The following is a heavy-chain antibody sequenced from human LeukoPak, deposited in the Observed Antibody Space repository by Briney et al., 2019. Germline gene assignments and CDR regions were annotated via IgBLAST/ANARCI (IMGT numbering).Heavy chain of an antibody. CDR2: IKQDGSEK. CDR3: ARGEYYYDGGY. Sequence: GGSLRLSCAASGFTFSSYSMSWLRQAPGKGLEWVANIKQDGSEKYYVDSVKGRFTISRDNAKNSLYLQMNSLRVEDTAVYYCARGEYYYDGGYWGQGTLVTVSS. D-gene: IGHD3-22*01. CDR1: GFTFSSYS. J-gene: IGHJ1*01. V-gene: IGHV3-7*04.